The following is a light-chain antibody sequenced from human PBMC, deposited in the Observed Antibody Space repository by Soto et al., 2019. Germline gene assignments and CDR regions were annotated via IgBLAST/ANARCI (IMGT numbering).Light chain of an antibody. CDR2: EAS. V-gene: IGKV1-5*03. J-gene: IGKJ1*01. Sequence: DIQMTQSPSTLSASVGDRVTITCRASQSISGSLAWHQQKPGKAPKLLIYEASNLKSGVPSRFRGSGSGTESTLTISSLQPDDSASYYCQHYNGYWTFGQGTRVEIK. CDR1: QSISGS. CDR3: QHYNGYWT.